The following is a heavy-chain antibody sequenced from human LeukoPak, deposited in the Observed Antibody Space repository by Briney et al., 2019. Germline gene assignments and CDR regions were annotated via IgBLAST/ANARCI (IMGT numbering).Heavy chain of an antibody. V-gene: IGHV4-4*02. CDR2: IHHGGST. D-gene: IGHD1-26*01. J-gene: IGHJ6*02. CDR3: ARSRDTTNYYGMDV. Sequence: PSETLSLTCAVSGDSISSSKWWSWVRQAPGKGLEWIGEIHHGGSTNYNPSLKSRVTISVDKSKNQFSLKMRSVTAADTAVYYCARSRDTTNYYGMDVWGQGTTVTVSS. CDR1: GDSISSSKW.